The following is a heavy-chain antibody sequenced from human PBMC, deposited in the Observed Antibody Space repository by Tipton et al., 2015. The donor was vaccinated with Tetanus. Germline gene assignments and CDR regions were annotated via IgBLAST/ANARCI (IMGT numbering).Heavy chain of an antibody. CDR3: ARHMGFGDLLSLFDY. V-gene: IGHV3-33*01. CDR2: IWYDGSNK. CDR1: GFTFSSYG. J-gene: IGHJ4*02. D-gene: IGHD3-10*01. Sequence: SGFTFSSYGMHWVRQAPGKGLEWVAVIWYDGSNKYYADSVKGRFTISRDNSKNTLYLQMNSLRAEDTAVYYCARHMGFGDLLSLFDYWGQGTLVTVS.